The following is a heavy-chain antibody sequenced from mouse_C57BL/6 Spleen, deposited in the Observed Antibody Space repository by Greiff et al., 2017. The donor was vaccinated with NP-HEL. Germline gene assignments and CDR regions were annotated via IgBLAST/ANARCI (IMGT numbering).Heavy chain of an antibody. J-gene: IGHJ3*01. V-gene: IGHV1-64*01. CDR1: GYTFTSYW. Sequence: QVQLQQSGAALVKPGASVKLSCKASGYTFTSYWMHWVKQSPGQGLEWIGIIHPNSDSTNYNEKFKGKATLTVDKSSSTAYMQLSSLTSEASAVYYGSSLAWFAYWGQGTLVTVSA. CDR2: IHPNSDST. CDR3: SSLAWFAY.